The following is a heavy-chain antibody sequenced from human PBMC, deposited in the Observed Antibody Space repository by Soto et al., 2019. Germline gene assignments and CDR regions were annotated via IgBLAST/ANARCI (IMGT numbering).Heavy chain of an antibody. V-gene: IGHV1-8*01. J-gene: IGHJ6*02. D-gene: IGHD3-3*01. CDR1: GYSFTSYY. CDR2: MNPNSGNT. Sequence: GASVKVSCKASGYSFTSYYIHWVRQATGQGLEWMGWMNPNSGNTGYAQKFQGRVTMTRNTSISTAYMELSSLRSEDTAVYYCANFWSGYPRPGYYGMDVWGQGTTVTVSS. CDR3: ANFWSGYPRPGYYGMDV.